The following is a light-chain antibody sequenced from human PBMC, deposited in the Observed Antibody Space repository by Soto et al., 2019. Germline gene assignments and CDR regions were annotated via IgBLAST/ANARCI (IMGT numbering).Light chain of an antibody. J-gene: IGKJ4*01. V-gene: IGKV4-1*01. CDR1: QSVLYSSTNKNY. Sequence: DIVMTQSPDSLAVSLGERATINCKSSQSVLYSSTNKNYLAWYQHKPGQPPRLLIYCASTRVSGVPDRFSGSGSGTDFTLNISSLQAEDVAVYYCNQYYTTPVFVGGTKVEIK. CDR3: NQYYTTPV. CDR2: CAS.